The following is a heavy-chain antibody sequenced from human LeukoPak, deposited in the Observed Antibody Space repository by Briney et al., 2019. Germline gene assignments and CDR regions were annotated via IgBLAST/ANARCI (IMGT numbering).Heavy chain of an antibody. CDR1: GYSFTTYW. Sequence: GESLKISCKGSGYSFTTYWINWVRQMPGKGLEWMGKIDPSDSYATYSPSFQGHVSISADQSISTAYLQWSSLKASDTAMYYCARRDITMVRGIIKPFDYWGQGTLVTVSS. V-gene: IGHV5-10-1*01. J-gene: IGHJ4*02. CDR3: ARRDITMVRGIIKPFDY. CDR2: IDPSDSYA. D-gene: IGHD3-10*01.